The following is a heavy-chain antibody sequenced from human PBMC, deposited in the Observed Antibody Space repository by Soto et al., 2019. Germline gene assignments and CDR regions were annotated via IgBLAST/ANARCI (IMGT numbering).Heavy chain of an antibody. D-gene: IGHD2-2*01. CDR1: GGSISSGDYY. V-gene: IGHV4-30-4*01. Sequence: QVQLQESGPGLVKPSQTLSLTCTVSGGSISSGDYYWSWIRQPPGKGLEWIGYIYYSGSTYYNPSLKSRVTISVDTSKNQFSLKLSVVTAADTAVYYCARGYCSSTSCPDAFDIWGQGTMVTVSS. CDR2: IYYSGST. J-gene: IGHJ3*02. CDR3: ARGYCSSTSCPDAFDI.